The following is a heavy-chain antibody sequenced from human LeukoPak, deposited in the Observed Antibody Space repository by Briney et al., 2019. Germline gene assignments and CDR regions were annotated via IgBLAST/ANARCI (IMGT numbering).Heavy chain of an antibody. D-gene: IGHD3-10*01. V-gene: IGHV3-23*01. CDR3: AKDHTYYGSGSSGYFDY. CDR1: GFTFSSYA. J-gene: IGHJ4*02. CDR2: ISGSGDNT. Sequence: GGSLRLSCAASGFTFSSYAMSWVRQAPGKGLELVSAISGSGDNTYYADSVKGRFTISRDNSKNTLYLQMNSLRAEDTAVYYCAKDHTYYGSGSSGYFDYWGQGTLVTVSS.